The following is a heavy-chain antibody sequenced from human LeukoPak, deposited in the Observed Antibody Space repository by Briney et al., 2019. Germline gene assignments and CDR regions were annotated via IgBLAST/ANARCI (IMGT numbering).Heavy chain of an antibody. D-gene: IGHD3-16*01. CDR2: IYHSGST. J-gene: IGHJ4*02. CDR3: ARAPFTFGGVSDTAGGYYFDY. Sequence: SETLSLTCTVSGYSISSGYYWGWIRQPPGKGLEWIGSIYHSGSTFYNPSLKSRVTISVDTSKNQFSLKLSSVTAADTAVYYCARAPFTFGGVSDTAGGYYFDYWGQGTLVTVSS. V-gene: IGHV4-38-2*02. CDR1: GYSISSGYY.